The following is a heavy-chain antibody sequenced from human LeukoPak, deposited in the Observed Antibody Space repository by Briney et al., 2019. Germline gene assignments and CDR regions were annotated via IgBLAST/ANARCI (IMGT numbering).Heavy chain of an antibody. CDR1: GGSISSGSYY. D-gene: IGHD5-24*01. Sequence: SQTLSLTCTVSGGSISSGSYYWSWIRQPAGKGLEWIGRIYTSGSTNYNPSLTSRVTISVATYKNQFSLKLSSVTAADTAVYYCARAGIVEMAIFNYWGQGTLVTVSS. V-gene: IGHV4-61*02. CDR2: IYTSGST. CDR3: ARAGIVEMAIFNY. J-gene: IGHJ4*02.